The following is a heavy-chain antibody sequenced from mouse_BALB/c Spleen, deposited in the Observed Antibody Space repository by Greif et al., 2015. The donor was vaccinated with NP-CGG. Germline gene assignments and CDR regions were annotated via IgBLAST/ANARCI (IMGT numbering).Heavy chain of an antibody. CDR2: IRSKSNNYAT. Sequence: EVQGVESGGGLVQPKGSLKLSCAASGFTFNTYAMNWVRQAPGKGLEWVARIRSKSNNYATYYADSVKDRFTISRDDSQSMLYLRMNNLKTVVTAMYYCVRHGAFDSLGQVASLTVSS. CDR3: VRHGAFDS. J-gene: IGHJ2*02. CDR1: GFTFNTYA. V-gene: IGHV10-1*02.